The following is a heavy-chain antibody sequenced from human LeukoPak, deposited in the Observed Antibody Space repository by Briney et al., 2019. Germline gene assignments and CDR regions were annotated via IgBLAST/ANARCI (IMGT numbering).Heavy chain of an antibody. J-gene: IGHJ4*02. D-gene: IGHD1-14*01. CDR1: GGSFSGYY. CDR2: INHSGST. CDR3: ASGNPAREFDY. Sequence: SETLSLTCAVYGGSFSGYYWSWIRQPPGKGLEWIGEINHSGSTNYNPSLKSRVTISVDTSKNQFSLKLSSVTAADTAVYYCASGNPAREFDYWGQGTLVTVSS. V-gene: IGHV4-34*01.